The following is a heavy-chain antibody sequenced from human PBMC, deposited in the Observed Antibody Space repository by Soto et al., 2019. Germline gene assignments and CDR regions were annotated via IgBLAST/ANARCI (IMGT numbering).Heavy chain of an antibody. CDR3: AKADGAAAGSYGMDL. J-gene: IGHJ6*02. V-gene: IGHV3-23*01. Sequence: GGSLRLSCAASGLTFSSYGMTWVRQAPGEGLEWVSAISDDGGSTYYADSVKGRFSISRDNSKNTLYLQMSSLGAEDTAVYYCAKADGAAAGSYGMDLWGQGTTVTVSS. D-gene: IGHD6-13*01. CDR2: ISDDGGST. CDR1: GLTFSSYG.